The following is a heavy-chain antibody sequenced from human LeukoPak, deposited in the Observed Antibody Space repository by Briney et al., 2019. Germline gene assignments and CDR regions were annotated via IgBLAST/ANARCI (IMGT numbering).Heavy chain of an antibody. Sequence: GASVKVSCKASGYTFTSYGISWVRQAPGQGLEWMGWINPNSGGTNYAQKFQGWVTMTRDTSISTAYMELSRLRSDDTAVYYCARDLRTAMVNWGQGTLVTVSS. V-gene: IGHV1-2*04. CDR2: INPNSGGT. J-gene: IGHJ4*02. CDR1: GYTFTSYG. CDR3: ARDLRTAMVN. D-gene: IGHD5-18*01.